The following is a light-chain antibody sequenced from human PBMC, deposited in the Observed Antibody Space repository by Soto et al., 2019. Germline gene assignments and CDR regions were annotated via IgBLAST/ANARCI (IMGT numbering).Light chain of an antibody. Sequence: EIVLTQSPGTLSLSPGEGATLSCRASQSVSTNFFAWYRQKPGQAPRLLIYGASTRATGIPDRFSGSGSGTDFTLTISRLEPEDFAVYYCQQYGRSSRTFGQGTKVEIK. CDR3: QQYGRSSRT. CDR2: GAS. CDR1: QSVSTNF. J-gene: IGKJ1*01. V-gene: IGKV3-20*01.